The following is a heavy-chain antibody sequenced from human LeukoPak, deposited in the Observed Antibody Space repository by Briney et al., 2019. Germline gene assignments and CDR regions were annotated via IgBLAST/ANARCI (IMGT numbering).Heavy chain of an antibody. CDR3: ARNHYDFWSGYTQTHDPTTSTYYYYGMDV. CDR1: GGSISSGGSY. V-gene: IGHV4-61*08. D-gene: IGHD3-3*01. Sequence: SETLSLTCNVTGGSISSGGSYWSWIRQPPGKGLEWIGYIYYSGSTNYNPSLKSRVTISVDTSKNQFSLKLSSVTAADTAVYYCARNHYDFWSGYTQTHDPTTSTYYYYGMDVWGQGTTVTVSS. CDR2: IYYSGST. J-gene: IGHJ6*02.